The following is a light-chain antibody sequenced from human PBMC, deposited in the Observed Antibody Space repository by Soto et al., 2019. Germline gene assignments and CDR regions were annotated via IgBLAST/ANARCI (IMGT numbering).Light chain of an antibody. V-gene: IGKV1-27*01. CDR3: QRYSSVPL. Sequence: DIKMTQSPSSLSASVGDRVTITCRASQGISNYIAWYQQKPGKAPKLLIYAASTLQSGVPSRFSGSGSGTDFTLTINSRQPEDVATYSCQRYSSVPLFGPGTKVDIK. CDR2: AAS. J-gene: IGKJ3*01. CDR1: QGISNY.